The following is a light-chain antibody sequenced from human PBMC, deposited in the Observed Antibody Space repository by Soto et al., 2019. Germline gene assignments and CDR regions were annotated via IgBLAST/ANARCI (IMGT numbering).Light chain of an antibody. Sequence: QPVLTQPPSASGTPGQRVTISCSGSSSNIGSNTVNWYQQLPGTAPNLLIYSDNQRPSGVPDRFSGSKSGTSASLAISGLQSEDEADYYCAAWDDTLNGPVFGGGTQLTVL. J-gene: IGLJ3*02. V-gene: IGLV1-44*01. CDR1: SSNIGSNT. CDR3: AAWDDTLNGPV. CDR2: SDN.